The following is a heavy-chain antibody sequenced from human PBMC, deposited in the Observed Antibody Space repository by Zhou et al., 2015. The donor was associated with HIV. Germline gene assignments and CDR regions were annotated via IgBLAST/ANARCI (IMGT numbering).Heavy chain of an antibody. V-gene: IGHV1-24*01. CDR2: FDPEDGET. CDR1: GYTLTELS. CDR3: ATDYGDPWYFDL. D-gene: IGHD4-17*01. Sequence: QVQLVQSGAEVKKPGASVKVSCKVSGYTLTELSMHWVRQAPGKGLEWMGGFDPEDGETLYAQKFQGRVTMTEDTSADTAYVELSSLRSEDTAVYYCATDYGDPWYFDLWGRGTLVTVSS. J-gene: IGHJ2*01.